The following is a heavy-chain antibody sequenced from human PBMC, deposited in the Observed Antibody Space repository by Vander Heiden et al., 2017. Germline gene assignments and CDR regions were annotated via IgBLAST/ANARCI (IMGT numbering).Heavy chain of an antibody. CDR2: IGWDGDGT. CDR3: AKDKGEESFFDS. J-gene: IGHJ4*02. V-gene: IGHV3-43*01. CDR1: GLTFDEHT. Sequence: EVELVDSGGVVVQRGGSVRPSCVAAGLTFDEHTMHWVRQAPGKGLEWVALIGWDGDGTYYADSVKGRFTISRDNTKTSVFLQMNSLRTEDTGLYYCAKDKGEESFFDSWGQGTLVTVSS. D-gene: IGHD1-26*01.